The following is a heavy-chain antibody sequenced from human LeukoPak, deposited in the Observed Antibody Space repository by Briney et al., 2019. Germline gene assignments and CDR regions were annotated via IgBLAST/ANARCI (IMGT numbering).Heavy chain of an antibody. V-gene: IGHV4-61*02. D-gene: IGHD2-15*01. Sequence: SETLSLTCTVSGGSTSSGSYYWSWIRQPAGKGLEWIGRIYTSGSTNYNPSLKSRVTMSVHTSKNQFSLKLSSVTAADTAVYYCAKFGGMCDSMVVAATRRFDYWGQGTLVTVSS. CDR2: IYTSGST. J-gene: IGHJ4*02. CDR3: AKFGGMCDSMVVAATRRFDY. CDR1: GGSTSSGSYY.